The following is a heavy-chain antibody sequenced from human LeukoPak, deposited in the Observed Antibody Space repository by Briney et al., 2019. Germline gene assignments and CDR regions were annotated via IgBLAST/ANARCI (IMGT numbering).Heavy chain of an antibody. J-gene: IGHJ5*02. CDR2: INHSGST. D-gene: IGHD6-13*01. CDR1: GGSFSGYY. V-gene: IGHV4-34*01. Sequence: SETLSLTCAVYGGSFSGYYWSWIRQPPGKGLEGVGEINHSGSTNYNPSLKSRVTISVDTSKTQFSLKLSSVTAADTAVYYCARGFSSSWYLGWFDPWGQGTLVTVSS. CDR3: ARGFSSSWYLGWFDP.